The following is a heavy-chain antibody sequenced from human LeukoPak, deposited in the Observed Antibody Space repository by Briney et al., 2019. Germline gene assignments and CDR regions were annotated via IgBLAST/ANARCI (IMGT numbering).Heavy chain of an antibody. V-gene: IGHV4-59*01. Sequence: SETLSITCTVSGGSISSYYWSWIRQPPGKGLEWIGYIYYSGSTNYNPSLKSRVTISVDTSKNQFSPKLSSVTAADTAVYYCARPLHGAFDIWGQGTMVTVSS. CDR3: ARPLHGAFDI. J-gene: IGHJ3*02. CDR2: IYYSGST. CDR1: GGSISSYY. D-gene: IGHD2-15*01.